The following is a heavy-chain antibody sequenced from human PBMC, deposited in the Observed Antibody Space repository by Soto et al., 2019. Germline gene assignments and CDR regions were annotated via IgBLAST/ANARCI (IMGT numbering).Heavy chain of an antibody. CDR1: GFIFTDYS. D-gene: IGHD5-12*01. Sequence: QVQLVESGGGLVEPGGSLRLSCSASGFIFTDYSMTWIRQAPGKGQEWVSYISNSDETTQYADSVKGRFSVSRDNAKKVLFLQMNSLRVDDTAVYYCARDPKRRDGYNFDSWGRGALVTVSS. V-gene: IGHV3-11*01. CDR2: ISNSDETT. J-gene: IGHJ4*02. CDR3: ARDPKRRDGYNFDS.